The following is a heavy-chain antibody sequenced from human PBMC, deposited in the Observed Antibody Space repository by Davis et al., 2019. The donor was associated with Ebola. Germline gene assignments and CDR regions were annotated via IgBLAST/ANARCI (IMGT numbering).Heavy chain of an antibody. Sequence: SVKVSCKASGDTFSTNSVIWVRQAPGQGLEWMGELTPLFATPSYSQKFQGRVTITADESTATAYMELSGLGSDDTAVFYCARDTVRAHCSTTRCPRFPFDFWGQGTLVTVSS. V-gene: IGHV1-69*13. J-gene: IGHJ4*02. CDR2: LTPLFATP. CDR1: GDTFSTNS. D-gene: IGHD2-2*01. CDR3: ARDTVRAHCSTTRCPRFPFDF.